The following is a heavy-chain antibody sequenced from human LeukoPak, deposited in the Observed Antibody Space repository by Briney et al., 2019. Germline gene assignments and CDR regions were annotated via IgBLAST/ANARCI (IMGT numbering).Heavy chain of an antibody. D-gene: IGHD2-2*02. V-gene: IGHV4-34*01. Sequence: SETLSLTCAVYGGSFSGYYWSWIRQPPGKGLEWIGEINQRGSTNYNPPLRSRTTISVDTSNNHSSPRLSSVTAADTAVYYCARAGSCSSTSCYTDAVSYYFDYWGQGTLVTVSS. CDR2: INQRGST. CDR3: ARAGSCSSTSCYTDAVSYYFDY. CDR1: GGSFSGYY. J-gene: IGHJ4*02.